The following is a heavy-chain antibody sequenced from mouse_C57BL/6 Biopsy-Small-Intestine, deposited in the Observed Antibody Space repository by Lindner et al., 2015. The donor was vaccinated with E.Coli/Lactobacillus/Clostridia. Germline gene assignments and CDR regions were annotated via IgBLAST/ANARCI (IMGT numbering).Heavy chain of an antibody. CDR2: IYPGDGDT. CDR1: GYAFSSYW. J-gene: IGHJ3*01. D-gene: IGHD2-5*01. V-gene: IGHV1-80*01. CDR3: AREDYSNSWFAY. Sequence: VQLQESGAELVKPGASVKISCKASGYAFSSYWMNWVKQRPGKGLEWIGQIYPGDGDTNYNGKFKGKATLTADKSSSTAYMQLSSLTSEDSAVYFCAREDYSNSWFAYWGQGTLVTVSA.